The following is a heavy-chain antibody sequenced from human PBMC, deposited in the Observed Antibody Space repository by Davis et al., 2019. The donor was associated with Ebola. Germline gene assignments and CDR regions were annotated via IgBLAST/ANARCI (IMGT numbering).Heavy chain of an antibody. CDR3: ARHPPGYVMDV. CDR2: IYYSGST. CDR1: GGSFSSYY. Sequence: SETLSLTCAVYGGSFSSYYWSWIRQPPGKGLEWIGYIYYSGSTNYNPSLKSRVTISVDTPKNQFSLKLSSVTAADTAVYYCARHPPGYVMDVWGQGTTVTVSS. V-gene: IGHV4-59*08. J-gene: IGHJ6*02. D-gene: IGHD1-14*01.